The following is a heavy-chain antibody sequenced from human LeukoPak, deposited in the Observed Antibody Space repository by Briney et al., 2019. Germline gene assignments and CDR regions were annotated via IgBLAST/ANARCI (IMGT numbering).Heavy chain of an antibody. CDR2: ISGSGAST. CDR3: AKDVGKWESLHFFDY. Sequence: GGSLRLSCLTSGFTFSTNAMSWVRQAPGKGLEWISGISGSGASTYYADPVTGRFTISRDNSRNTLYLQMNSLRGDDTAVYYCAKDVGKWESLHFFDYWGQGTLVTVSS. D-gene: IGHD1-26*01. J-gene: IGHJ4*02. CDR1: GFTFSTNA. V-gene: IGHV3-23*01.